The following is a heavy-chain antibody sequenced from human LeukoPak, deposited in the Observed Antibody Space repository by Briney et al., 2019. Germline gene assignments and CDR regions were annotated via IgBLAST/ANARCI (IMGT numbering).Heavy chain of an antibody. V-gene: IGHV4-59*01. D-gene: IGHD2-2*01. CDR1: GGSISPYY. J-gene: IGHJ4*02. CDR3: ARGIYCSTTSCYYQFDY. CDR2: IYYSGSS. Sequence: PSETLSLTCTVSGGSISPYYWSWIRQPPGKGLEWIGYIYYSGSSNYNPSLKSRVTISVDTSKNQFSLKLSSVTAADTAVYYCARGIYCSTTSCYYQFDYRGQGTLVTVSP.